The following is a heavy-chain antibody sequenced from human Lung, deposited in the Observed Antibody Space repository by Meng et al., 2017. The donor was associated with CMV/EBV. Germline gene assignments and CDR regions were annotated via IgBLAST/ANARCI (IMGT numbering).Heavy chain of an antibody. CDR3: ASSTSGVVIGILRRYNWFDP. V-gene: IGHV1-2*02. CDR2: INPYSGAT. D-gene: IGHD2-21*01. J-gene: IGHJ5*02. CDR1: GYRFTGYY. Sequence: ASXXVSXKSSGYRFTGYYLHWVRQAPGQGLEWMGWINPYSGATKYAEKFQGRVTMTRNTSISTAYMELNTLRSDDSAVYYCASSTSGVVIGILRRYNWFDPXGQGXLVTVSS.